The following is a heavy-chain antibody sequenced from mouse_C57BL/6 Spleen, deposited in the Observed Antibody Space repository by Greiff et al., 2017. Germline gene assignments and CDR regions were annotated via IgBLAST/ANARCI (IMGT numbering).Heavy chain of an antibody. CDR1: GYAFSNYW. V-gene: IGHV1-80*01. CDR2: IYPGDGDT. CDR3: ARRGTTGAMDY. D-gene: IGHD1-1*01. J-gene: IGHJ4*01. Sequence: QVQLKESGAELVKPGASVKISCKASGYAFSNYWLNWVKQRPGKGLEWIGQIYPGDGDTNYNGKFKGKATLTADKSSSTAYMQLSSLTSEDSAVYFCARRGTTGAMDYWGQGTSVTVSS.